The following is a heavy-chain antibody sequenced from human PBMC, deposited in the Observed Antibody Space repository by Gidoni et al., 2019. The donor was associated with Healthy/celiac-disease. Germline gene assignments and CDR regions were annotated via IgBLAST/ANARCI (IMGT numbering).Heavy chain of an antibody. J-gene: IGHJ4*02. Sequence: LVRQASGKGLEWVGCIRSKANSYATAYAASVKGRFTISRDDSKNTAYLQMNSLKTEDTAVYYCTRPGYSSSRDYWGQGTLVTVSS. CDR3: TRPGYSSSRDY. D-gene: IGHD6-13*01. CDR2: IRSKANSYAT. V-gene: IGHV3-73*01.